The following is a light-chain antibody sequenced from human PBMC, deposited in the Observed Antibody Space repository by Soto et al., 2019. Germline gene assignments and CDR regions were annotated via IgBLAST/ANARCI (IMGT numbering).Light chain of an antibody. CDR1: TGAVTSGHY. J-gene: IGLJ1*01. Sequence: QAVVTQEPSLIVSPGGTVTLTCGSSTGAVTSGHYPHWFQQKPGQAPRTLIYDTSIKHSWTPARFSGSLLGGKAALTLSGAQPEDEADYYCLVIYTGVGEVFGTGTKLTVL. CDR3: LVIYTGVGEV. V-gene: IGLV7-46*01. CDR2: DTS.